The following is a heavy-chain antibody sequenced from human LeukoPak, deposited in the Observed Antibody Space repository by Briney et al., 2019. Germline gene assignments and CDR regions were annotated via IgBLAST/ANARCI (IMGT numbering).Heavy chain of an antibody. Sequence: GGSLRLSCAASGFTFSNAWMCWVRQAPGKGLEWVGRIKSKTDGGTTDYAAPVKGRFTISRDDSKNTLYLQMNSLKTEDTAVYYCTTNEYYYYYMDVWGKGTTVTVSS. CDR2: IKSKTDGGTT. J-gene: IGHJ6*03. D-gene: IGHD1-1*01. V-gene: IGHV3-15*01. CDR1: GFTFSNAW. CDR3: TTNEYYYYYMDV.